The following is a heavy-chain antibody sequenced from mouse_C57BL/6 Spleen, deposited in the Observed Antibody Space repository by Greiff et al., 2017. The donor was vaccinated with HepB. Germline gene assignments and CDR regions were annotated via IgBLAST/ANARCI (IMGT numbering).Heavy chain of an antibody. Sequence: VQLQQSGPELVKPGASVKISCKASGYTFTDYYMNWVKQSHGKSLEWIGDINPNNGGTSYNQKFKGKATLTVDKSSSTAYMELRSLTSEDSAVYYCARRGDSPFAYWGKGTLVTVSA. V-gene: IGHV1-26*01. J-gene: IGHJ3*01. CDR1: GYTFTDYY. CDR3: ARRGDSPFAY. D-gene: IGHD3-3*01. CDR2: INPNNGGT.